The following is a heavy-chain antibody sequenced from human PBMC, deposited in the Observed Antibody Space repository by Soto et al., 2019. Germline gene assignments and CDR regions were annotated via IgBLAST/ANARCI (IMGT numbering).Heavy chain of an antibody. J-gene: IGHJ4*02. CDR1: GDSVSSNSAA. CDR2: TYYRSKWYN. D-gene: IGHD2-2*01. CDR3: AGGYCSSNSCRIDY. V-gene: IGHV6-1*01. Sequence: PSQTLSLTCAISGDSVSSNSAAWNWIRQSPSRGLEWLGRTYYRSKWYNDYAISVKSRITINPDTSKNQFSLQLNSVTPEDTAVYYCAGGYCSSNSCRIDYWGQGTLVTVSS.